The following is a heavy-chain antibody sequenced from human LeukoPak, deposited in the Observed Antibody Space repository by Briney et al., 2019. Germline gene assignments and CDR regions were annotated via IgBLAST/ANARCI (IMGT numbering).Heavy chain of an antibody. CDR3: ARGDYYYDRSPPNFDY. CDR1: GYTFTDYY. D-gene: IGHD3-22*01. Sequence: ASVKVSCKASGYTFTDYYMHWVRQAPGQGLERMGWINPNSGGTNYAQKFQGRVTMTRDTSITTAYMELNRLRYDDTAVYYCARGDYYYDRSPPNFDYWGQGTLVTVSS. CDR2: INPNSGGT. V-gene: IGHV1-2*02. J-gene: IGHJ4*02.